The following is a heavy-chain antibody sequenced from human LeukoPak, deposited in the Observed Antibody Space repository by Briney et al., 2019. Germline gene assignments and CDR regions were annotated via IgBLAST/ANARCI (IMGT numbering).Heavy chain of an antibody. CDR3: ASLGPYSSGWSAYFQH. J-gene: IGHJ1*01. Sequence: SETLSLTCTVSGGSISSYYWSWIRQLPGKGLEWIGYIYYSGSTNYNPSLKSRVTISVDTSKNQFSLKLSSVTAADTAVYYCASLGPYSSGWSAYFQHWGQGTLVTVSS. CDR1: GGSISSYY. CDR2: IYYSGST. V-gene: IGHV4-59*01. D-gene: IGHD6-19*01.